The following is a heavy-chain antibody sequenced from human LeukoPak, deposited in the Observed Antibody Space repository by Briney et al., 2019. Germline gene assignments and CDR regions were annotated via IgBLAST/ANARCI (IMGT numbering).Heavy chain of an antibody. J-gene: IGHJ4*02. CDR3: ASRVAVAGTQDY. V-gene: IGHV3-21*01. CDR1: GYTFSSYS. CDR2: ISSSSSYI. D-gene: IGHD6-19*01. Sequence: GGSLRLSCAASGYTFSSYSMNWVRQAPGKGLEWVSSISSSSSYIYYADSVKGRFTISRDNAKNSLYLQMNSLRAEDTAVYYCASRVAVAGTQDYWGQGTLVTVSS.